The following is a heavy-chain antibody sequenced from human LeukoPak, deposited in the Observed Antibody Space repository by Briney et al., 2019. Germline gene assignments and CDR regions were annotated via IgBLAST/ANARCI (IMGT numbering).Heavy chain of an antibody. CDR1: GFTFSSYG. Sequence: TGGSLRLSCAASGFTFSSYGMHWVRQAPGKGLEWVAVISYDGSNKYYADSVKGRLTISRDNSKNTLYLQMNSLRAEDTAVYYCAKLQYSSNWYNHYGLDVWGQGSTVTVSS. CDR3: AKLQYSSNWYNHYGLDV. D-gene: IGHD6-13*01. J-gene: IGHJ6*02. V-gene: IGHV3-30*18. CDR2: ISYDGSNK.